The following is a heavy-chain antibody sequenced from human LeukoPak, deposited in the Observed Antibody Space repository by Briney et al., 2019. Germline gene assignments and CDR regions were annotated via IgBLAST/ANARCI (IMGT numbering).Heavy chain of an antibody. CDR3: ERTYYYDSSGYYYGLDY. D-gene: IGHD3-22*01. J-gene: IGHJ4*02. CDR2: INPNSGGT. CDR1: GYTFTGYY. V-gene: IGHV1-2*02. Sequence: ASVKVSCKASGYTFTGYYMHWVRQAPGQGLEWMGWINPNSGGTNYAQKFQGRVTMTRDTSISTAYTELSRLRSDDTAVYYCERTYYYDSSGYYYGLDYWGQGTLVTVSS.